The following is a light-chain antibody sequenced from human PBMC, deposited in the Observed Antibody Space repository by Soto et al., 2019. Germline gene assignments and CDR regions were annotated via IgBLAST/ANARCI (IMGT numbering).Light chain of an antibody. J-gene: IGKJ4*01. V-gene: IGKV3-15*01. CDR1: QSVSGN. Sequence: EIVMTQSPATLSVSPGERATLSCRASQSVSGNLAWYQQKPGQAPRLLIYGASSRATGIPARFSGSGPGTEFTLTISSLQSEDFAVYYCQQYNNWPPLTFGGGTKVEIK. CDR3: QQYNNWPPLT. CDR2: GAS.